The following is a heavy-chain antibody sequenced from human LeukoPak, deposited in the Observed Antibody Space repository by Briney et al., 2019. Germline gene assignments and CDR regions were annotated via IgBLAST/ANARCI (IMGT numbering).Heavy chain of an antibody. V-gene: IGHV4-39*01. CDR2: IYDSGST. D-gene: IGHD3-3*01. Sequence: SGTLSLTCTVSGGSISSNNYFWGWIRQPPGKGLEWIGSIYDSGSTYYNPPLKSRVTISVDTSKNQFSLKLNSVTAADTAMYYCQSRFLEWLLDYWGQGTLVTVSS. CDR3: QSRFLEWLLDY. CDR1: GGSISSNNYF. J-gene: IGHJ4*02.